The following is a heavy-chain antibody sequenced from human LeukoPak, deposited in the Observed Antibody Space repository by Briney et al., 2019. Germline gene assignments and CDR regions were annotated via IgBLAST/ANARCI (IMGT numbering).Heavy chain of an antibody. D-gene: IGHD6-6*01. CDR3: ASDQTSIAARGAFDI. CDR1: GFTFSSYA. V-gene: IGHV3-30-3*01. CDR2: ISYDGSNK. J-gene: IGHJ3*02. Sequence: PGGSLRLSCAASGFTFSSYAMHWVRQAPGKGLEWVSVISYDGSNKYYADSVKGRFTISRDNSKNTLYLQMNSLRAEDTAVYYCASDQTSIAARGAFDIWGQGTMVTVSS.